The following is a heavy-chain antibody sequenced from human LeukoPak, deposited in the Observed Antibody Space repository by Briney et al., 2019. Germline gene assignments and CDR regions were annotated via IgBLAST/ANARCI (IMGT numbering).Heavy chain of an antibody. V-gene: IGHV4-39*07. D-gene: IGHD1-26*01. CDR3: ARVVDDVGSYYYYYGMDV. J-gene: IGHJ6*02. Sequence: PSETLSLTCTVSGGSISSSSYYWGWIRQPPGKGLEWIGGIYYSGSTNYNPSLKSRVTISVDKSKNQFSLKLSSVTAADTAVYYCARVVDDVGSYYYYYGMDVWGQGTTVTVSS. CDR1: GGSISSSSYY. CDR2: IYYSGST.